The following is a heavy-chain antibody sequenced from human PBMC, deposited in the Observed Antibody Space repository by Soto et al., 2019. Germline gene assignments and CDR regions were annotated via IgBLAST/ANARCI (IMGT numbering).Heavy chain of an antibody. CDR3: ARESGGATATLDYYYFYMDV. V-gene: IGHV1-2*02. CDR2: VNPNSGDT. Sequence: ASVKVSCKASGYRFSDYYLHWVRQAPGQGPEWMGWVNPNSGDTKYAQKFKGRVTMTRDTSVRTAFMELNWLKSDDTAVYYCARESGGATATLDYYYFYMDVWGIGTTVTVSS. J-gene: IGHJ6*03. D-gene: IGHD5-12*01. CDR1: GYRFSDYY.